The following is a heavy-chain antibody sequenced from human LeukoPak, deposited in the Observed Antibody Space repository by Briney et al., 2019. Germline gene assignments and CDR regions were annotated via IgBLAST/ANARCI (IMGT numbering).Heavy chain of an antibody. CDR2: IKSKTDGGTT. V-gene: IGHV3-15*01. CDR1: GFTFSNAW. Sequence: GGSLRLSCAASGFTFSNAWMSWVRQAPGKGLEWVGRIKSKTDGGTTDYAAPVKGRFTISRDDSKNTLYLQMNSLKTEDTAVYYRTTDLSIAVARYRHWGQGTLVTVSS. CDR3: TTDLSIAVARYRH. J-gene: IGHJ4*02. D-gene: IGHD6-19*01.